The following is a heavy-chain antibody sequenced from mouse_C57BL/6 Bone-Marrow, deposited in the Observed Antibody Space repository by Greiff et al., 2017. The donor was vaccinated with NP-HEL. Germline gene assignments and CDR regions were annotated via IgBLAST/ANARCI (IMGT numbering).Heavy chain of an antibody. D-gene: IGHD4-1*01. CDR3: ARWELGHLAWFAY. Sequence: VQLQQSVAELVRPGASVKLSCTASGFNIKNTYMNWVKQRPEQGLEWIGWIDPANGNTKYAPKFPGKATITADTSANTAYLQLCSLTSEDTAIDYSARWELGHLAWFAYWGQGTLVTVSA. CDR2: IDPANGNT. J-gene: IGHJ3*01. CDR1: GFNIKNTY. V-gene: IGHV14-3*01.